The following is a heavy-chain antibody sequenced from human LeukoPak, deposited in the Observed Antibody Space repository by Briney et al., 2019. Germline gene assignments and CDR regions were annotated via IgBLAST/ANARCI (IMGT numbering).Heavy chain of an antibody. CDR3: AREDGDCLDY. Sequence: PGGSLRLSCAASGFTFSTHGMHWVRQTPGKGLEWVAVIWYDGSNKYYADSVKGRLTISRDNSKNTLYLQMNSLGAEDTAVYYCAREDGDCLDYWGQGTLVTVSS. J-gene: IGHJ4*02. D-gene: IGHD2-21*02. V-gene: IGHV3-33*01. CDR1: GFTFSTHG. CDR2: IWYDGSNK.